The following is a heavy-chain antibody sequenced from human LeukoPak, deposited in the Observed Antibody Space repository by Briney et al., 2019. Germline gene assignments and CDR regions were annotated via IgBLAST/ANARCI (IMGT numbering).Heavy chain of an antibody. V-gene: IGHV4-61*01. D-gene: IGHD3-3*02. J-gene: IGHJ3*02. CDR3: ASGFPVLATSAFDI. CDR2: IYDSGST. Sequence: SETLSLTCTVSGGSVSIGNYYWSWIRQPPGKGLEWIGYIYDSGSTNYNPSPKSRVSISVDTSKNQFSLKLTSVTPADTAVYYCASGFPVLATSAFDIWGQGTMVTVSS. CDR1: GGSVSIGNYY.